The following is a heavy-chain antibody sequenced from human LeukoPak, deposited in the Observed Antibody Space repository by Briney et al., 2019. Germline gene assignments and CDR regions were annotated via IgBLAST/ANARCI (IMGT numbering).Heavy chain of an antibody. Sequence: SETLSLTCAVYGGSFSGYYWTWIRQPPGKGLEWIGEINHSGSTNYNPSLKSRVTISVDTSKNQFSLKLSSVTAADTAVYYCARHAIYSGGYSYWFDPWGLGTLVTVSS. CDR1: GGSFSGYY. CDR3: ARHAIYSGGYSYWFDP. J-gene: IGHJ5*02. CDR2: INHSGST. D-gene: IGHD1-26*01. V-gene: IGHV4-34*01.